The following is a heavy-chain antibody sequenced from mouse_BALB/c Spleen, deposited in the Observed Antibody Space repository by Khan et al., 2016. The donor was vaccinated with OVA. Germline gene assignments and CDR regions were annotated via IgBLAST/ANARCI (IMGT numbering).Heavy chain of an antibody. CDR2: INPGSGGT. V-gene: IGHV1-54*01. D-gene: IGHD2-10*01. J-gene: IGHJ4*01. Sequence: VQLQQSGAELVRPGTSVKVSCKASGYAFTNYLIEWIKQRPGQGLEWIGVINPGSGGTNYNEKFKGKATLTADKSSSTAYMQLSSLTSDDSAVYCWARKKKAYYGNYYTMDYWGQGTSVTVSS. CDR3: ARKKKAYYGNYYTMDY. CDR1: GYAFTNYL.